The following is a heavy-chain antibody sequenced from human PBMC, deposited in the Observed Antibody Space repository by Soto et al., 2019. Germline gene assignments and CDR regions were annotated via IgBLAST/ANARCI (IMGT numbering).Heavy chain of an antibody. D-gene: IGHD3-10*01. Sequence: ASVKVSCKTSGYTFTDYGISWMRQARGQGLEWMGWISDYSGNTKYARQFQGRLILTTDSSTNEASMELRSLTSDDTGVYFCARDLLSGSGTHYQHWGQGTQVTVSS. CDR2: ISDYSGNT. CDR1: GYTFTDYG. V-gene: IGHV1-18*01. CDR3: ARDLLSGSGTHYQH. J-gene: IGHJ4*02.